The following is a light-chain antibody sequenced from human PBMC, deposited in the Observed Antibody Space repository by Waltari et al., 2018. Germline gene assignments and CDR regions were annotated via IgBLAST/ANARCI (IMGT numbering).Light chain of an antibody. V-gene: IGKV3-15*01. CDR1: QSLNTN. CDR3: HQYNRWPPYT. CDR2: RAS. J-gene: IGKJ2*01. Sequence: EIVMTQSTATLSVSPGERATLSCRASQSLNTNLASYKQKAGQAPRLLIYRASTRATGIPARFSGSGSGTEFTLTISRLQSEDFAVYYCHQYNRWPPYTFGQGTKLEIK.